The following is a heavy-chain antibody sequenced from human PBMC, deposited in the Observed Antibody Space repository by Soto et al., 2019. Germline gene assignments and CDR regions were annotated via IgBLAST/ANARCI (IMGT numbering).Heavy chain of an antibody. CDR3: ARGVGSTKVDC. J-gene: IGHJ4*02. CDR1: GGSITSSGYY. Sequence: QVQLQESGPGLVKPSQTLSLTCTVSGGSITSSGYYWSWIRQHPGEGLEWIGFTSNSGSTSYNPSLLCRCTIYADTSSHQFSLHLTSVAAAATPVYYCARGVGSTKVDCWGQGTQFNVSP. V-gene: IGHV4-31*03. D-gene: IGHD1-26*01. CDR2: TSNSGST.